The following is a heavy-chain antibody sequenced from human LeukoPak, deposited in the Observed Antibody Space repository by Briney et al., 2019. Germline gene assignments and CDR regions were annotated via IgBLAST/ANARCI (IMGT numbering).Heavy chain of an antibody. CDR3: ATEGAVATLNY. D-gene: IGHD6-19*01. J-gene: IGHJ4*02. V-gene: IGHV4-59*12. Sequence: SETLSLTCTVSGGSISSYYWTWIRQPPGKGLEWIGYIYYSGSTNYNPSLKSRVTMSVDTSKNQFSLKLSSVTAADTAVYYCATEGAVATLNYWGQGTLVTVSS. CDR1: GGSISSYY. CDR2: IYYSGST.